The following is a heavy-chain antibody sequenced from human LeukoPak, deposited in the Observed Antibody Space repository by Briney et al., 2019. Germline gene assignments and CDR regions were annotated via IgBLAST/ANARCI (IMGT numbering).Heavy chain of an antibody. CDR3: AKFQEQWGEYFDY. J-gene: IGHJ4*02. V-gene: IGHV3-30*02. CDR2: IRYDGSNK. D-gene: IGHD6-19*01. CDR1: GFTFSSYG. Sequence: SGGSLRLSCAASGFTFSSYGMHWVRQAPGKGLEWVAFIRYDGSNKYYADSVKGRFTISRDNSKNTLYLQMNSLRAEDTAVYYCAKFQEQWGEYFDYWGQGTLVTVSS.